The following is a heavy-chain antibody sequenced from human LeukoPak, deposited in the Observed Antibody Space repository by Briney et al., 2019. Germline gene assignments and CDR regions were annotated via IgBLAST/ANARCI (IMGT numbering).Heavy chain of an antibody. D-gene: IGHD6-19*01. Sequence: GASVKVSCKASGYTFTSCGISWVRQAPGQGLEWMGWISAYNGNTNYAQKLQGRVTMTTDTSTSTAYMELRSLRSDDTAVYYCARDTAVELGDWFDPWGQGTLVTVSS. CDR2: ISAYNGNT. CDR1: GYTFTSCG. J-gene: IGHJ5*02. V-gene: IGHV1-18*01. CDR3: ARDTAVELGDWFDP.